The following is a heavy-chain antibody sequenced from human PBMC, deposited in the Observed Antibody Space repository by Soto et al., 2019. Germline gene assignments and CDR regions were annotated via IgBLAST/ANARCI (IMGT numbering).Heavy chain of an antibody. Sequence: ASVKVSCKASGYTFTGYYMHWVRQAPGQGLEWMGWINPNSGGTNYAQKFQGWVTMTRDTSISTAYMELSRLRSDDTAVYYCARMGENYYDSSGYYYYYYGMDVWGQGTKVTVSS. D-gene: IGHD3-22*01. CDR1: GYTFTGYY. CDR3: ARMGENYYDSSGYYYYYYGMDV. V-gene: IGHV1-2*04. J-gene: IGHJ6*02. CDR2: INPNSGGT.